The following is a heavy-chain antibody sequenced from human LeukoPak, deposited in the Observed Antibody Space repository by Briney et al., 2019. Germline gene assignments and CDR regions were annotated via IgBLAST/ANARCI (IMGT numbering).Heavy chain of an antibody. J-gene: IGHJ6*02. V-gene: IGHV1-8*01. D-gene: IGHD4-17*01. CDR2: MNPNSGNT. Sequence: ASVKVSCKASGYTFTSYDINWVRQATGQGLEWMGWMNPNSGNTGYAQKFQGRVTMTRNTSISTAYMELSSLRSEDAVVYYCARGGYGDYYYYYYGMDVWGQGTTVTVSS. CDR3: ARGGYGDYYYYYYGMDV. CDR1: GYTFTSYD.